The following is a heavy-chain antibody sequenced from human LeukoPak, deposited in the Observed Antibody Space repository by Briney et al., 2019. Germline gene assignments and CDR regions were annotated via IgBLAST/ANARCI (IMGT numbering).Heavy chain of an antibody. V-gene: IGHV3-7*01. Sequence: QPGGSLRLSCAASGFTFSSYWMSWVRQAPGKGLEWVANIRRDGSEKYYVDSVKGRFTISRDNAKNSLYLQMNSLRAEDTAVYYCARVDYYYYYMDVWGKGTTVTVSS. CDR2: IRRDGSEK. CDR3: ARVDYYYYYMDV. J-gene: IGHJ6*03. CDR1: GFTFSSYW.